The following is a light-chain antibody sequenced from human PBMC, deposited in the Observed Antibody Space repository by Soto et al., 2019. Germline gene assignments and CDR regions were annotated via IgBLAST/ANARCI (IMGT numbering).Light chain of an antibody. CDR1: QSVSNY. J-gene: IGKJ1*01. V-gene: IGKV3-20*01. CDR3: QQYGGSPQT. CDR2: GAS. Sequence: EIVLTQSPGTLSLSPGERATLSCRASQSVSNYLAWYQQKPGQAPRLLIYGASSRATGIPDRFSGSGSGTDFTLTISRLEPEDFAVYYCQQYGGSPQTFGQGTKV.